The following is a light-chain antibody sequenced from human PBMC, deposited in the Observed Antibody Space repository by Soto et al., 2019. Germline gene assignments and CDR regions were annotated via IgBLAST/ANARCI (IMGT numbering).Light chain of an antibody. CDR3: QQGSTWPWT. Sequence: EIGLTPSPGTLSLSPGERATLSCRASQSVSSKYLAWYQQKLGQAPSLLIYGASDRATDIPARFSGSGSGTDLTLIISSLEPEDVAFYFCQQGSTWPWTFGQGTKVDIK. CDR2: GAS. V-gene: IGKV3-11*01. J-gene: IGKJ1*01. CDR1: QSVSSKY.